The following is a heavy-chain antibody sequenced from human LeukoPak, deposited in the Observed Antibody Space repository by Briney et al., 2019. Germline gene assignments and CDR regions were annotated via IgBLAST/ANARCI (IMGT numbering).Heavy chain of an antibody. J-gene: IGHJ6*04. D-gene: IGHD2-2*01. V-gene: IGHV1-69*01. CDR3: ARDGGPMVVVPYYYHGMDV. Sequence: GSSVKVSCKASGGTFSSYAISWVRQAPGQGLEWMGGIIPIFGTANYAQKFQGRVTITADESTSTAYMELSSLRSEDTAVYYCARDGGPMVVVPYYYHGMDVWGKGTTVTVSS. CDR2: IIPIFGTA. CDR1: GGTFSSYA.